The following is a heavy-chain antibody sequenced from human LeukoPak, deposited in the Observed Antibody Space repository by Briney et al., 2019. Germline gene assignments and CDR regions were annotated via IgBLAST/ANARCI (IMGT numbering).Heavy chain of an antibody. V-gene: IGHV4-59*01. Sequence: PSETLSLTCTVSGGSISSYYWSWIRQHPGKGLEWIGYIYYSGSTNYNPSLKSRVTISVDTSKNQFSLKLSSVTAADTAVYYCARDYGDSSSRFDYWGQGTLVTVSS. CDR2: IYYSGST. CDR3: ARDYGDSSSRFDY. J-gene: IGHJ4*02. D-gene: IGHD6-13*01. CDR1: GGSISSYY.